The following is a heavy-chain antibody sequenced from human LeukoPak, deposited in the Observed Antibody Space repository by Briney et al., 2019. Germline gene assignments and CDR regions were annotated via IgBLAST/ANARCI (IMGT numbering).Heavy chain of an antibody. CDR3: ARDPADYYDSSGYPDAFDI. J-gene: IGHJ3*02. Sequence: GGSLRLSCAASGFTFSSYEMNWVRQAPGKGLEWVSYISSSGSTIYYADSVKGRFTISRDNAKNSLYLQMNSLRAEDTAVYYCARDPADYYDSSGYPDAFDIWGQGTVVTVSS. CDR2: ISSSGSTI. D-gene: IGHD3-22*01. CDR1: GFTFSSYE. V-gene: IGHV3-48*03.